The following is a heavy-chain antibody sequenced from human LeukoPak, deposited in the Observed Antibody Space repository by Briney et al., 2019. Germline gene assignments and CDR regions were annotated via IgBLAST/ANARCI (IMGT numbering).Heavy chain of an antibody. D-gene: IGHD6-13*01. CDR2: INPSGGST. CDR3: ARGLAAAGRTIPLDY. V-gene: IGHV1-46*01. CDR1: GYTFTSYY. J-gene: IGHJ4*02. Sequence: GASVKVSCKASGYTFTSYYMHWVRQAPGQGLEWMGIINPSGGSTSYAQKFQGRVTITRDTSTSTVYMELSSLRSEDTAVYYCARGLAAAGRTIPLDYWGQGTLATVSS.